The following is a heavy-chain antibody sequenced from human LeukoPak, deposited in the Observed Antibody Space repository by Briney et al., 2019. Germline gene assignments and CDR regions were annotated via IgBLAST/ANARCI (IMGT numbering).Heavy chain of an antibody. J-gene: IGHJ4*02. V-gene: IGHV1-69*05. CDR1: GGTFSSYA. D-gene: IGHD4-23*01. CDR3: ASNYGGNSDY. CDR2: IIPIFGTA. Sequence: SVKVSCKASGGTFSSYAISWVRQAPGQGLEWMGGIIPIFGTANYAQKFQGRVTITTDESTSTAYMELSSLRSEDTAAYYCASNYGGNSDYWGQGTLVTVSS.